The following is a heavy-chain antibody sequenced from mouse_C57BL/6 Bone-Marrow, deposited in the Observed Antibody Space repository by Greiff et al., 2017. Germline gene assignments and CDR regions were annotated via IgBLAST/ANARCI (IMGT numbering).Heavy chain of an antibody. D-gene: IGHD2-4*01. V-gene: IGHV5-4*03. Sequence: EVKLEESGGGLVKPGGSLKLSCAASGFTFSSYAMSWVRQTPEKRLEWVATISAGGSYTYYPDNVKGRFTISRDNAKNNLYLQMSHLKSEDTAMYYCARGGSTMNDYWGQGTTLTVSS. CDR1: GFTFSSYA. J-gene: IGHJ2*01. CDR2: ISAGGSYT. CDR3: ARGGSTMNDY.